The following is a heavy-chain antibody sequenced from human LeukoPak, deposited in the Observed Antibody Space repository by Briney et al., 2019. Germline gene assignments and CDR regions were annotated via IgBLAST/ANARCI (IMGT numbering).Heavy chain of an antibody. CDR1: GLTFSSYA. CDR3: AKSLYYYDSSGYFIYDY. J-gene: IGHJ4*02. V-gene: IGHV3-23*01. D-gene: IGHD3-22*01. CDR2: ISGSGGST. Sequence: GGSLRLSCAASGLTFSSYAMSWVRQAPGKGLEWVSAISGSGGSTYYADSVKGRFTISRDNSKNTLYLQMNSLRAEDTAVYYCAKSLYYYDSSGYFIYDYWGQGTLVTVSS.